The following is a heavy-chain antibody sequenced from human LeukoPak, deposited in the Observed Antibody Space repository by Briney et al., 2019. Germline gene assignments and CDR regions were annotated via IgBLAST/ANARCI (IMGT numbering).Heavy chain of an antibody. Sequence: VSVKVSCKASGYTFTGYYMHWVRQAPGQGLEWMGWINPNSGGTNYAQKFQGWVTMTRDTSISTAYMELSRLRSDDTAVYYCARAQGGDIVVVVAASYAFDIWGQGTMVTVSS. D-gene: IGHD2-15*01. CDR2: INPNSGGT. V-gene: IGHV1-2*04. CDR1: GYTFTGYY. CDR3: ARAQGGDIVVVVAASYAFDI. J-gene: IGHJ3*02.